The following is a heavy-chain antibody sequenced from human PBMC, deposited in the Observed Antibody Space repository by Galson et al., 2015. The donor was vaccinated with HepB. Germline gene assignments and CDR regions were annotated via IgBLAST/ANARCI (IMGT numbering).Heavy chain of an antibody. CDR3: AKVPNFYCSGGNCYFDY. D-gene: IGHD2-15*01. CDR2: ITGSGGST. CDR1: GFTFSSYA. Sequence: SLRLSCAASGFTFSSYAMNWVRQAPGKGLEWVSGITGSGGSTYYADSVKGRLTISRDNSKNTLYLQMNSLRAEDTAIYYCAKVPNFYCSGGNCYFDYWGQGTLVTVSS. J-gene: IGHJ4*02. V-gene: IGHV3-23*01.